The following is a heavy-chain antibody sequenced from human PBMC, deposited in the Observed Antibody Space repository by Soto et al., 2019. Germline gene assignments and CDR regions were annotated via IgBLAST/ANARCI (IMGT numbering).Heavy chain of an antibody. D-gene: IGHD2-21*02. CDR3: ARDGMTTGDT. CDR1: GVSVRSYT. V-gene: IGHV4-4*07. CDR2: VFSSVSA. J-gene: IGHJ4*02. Sequence: PSETLSLTCIVSGVSVRSYTWSWVRQPANKGLEWTGRVFSSVSATYNPSLKSRVTITMDTPENRISLKLDSVTAADAGVYYCARDGMTTGDTWGPGSAVTVSS.